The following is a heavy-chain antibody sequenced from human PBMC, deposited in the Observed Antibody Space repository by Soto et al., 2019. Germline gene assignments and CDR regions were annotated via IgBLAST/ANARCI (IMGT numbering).Heavy chain of an antibody. CDR1: GFTLSGRS. Sequence: EVQLVESGGGLVQPGGSLRLSCAASGFTLSGRSMHWVRQAPGKGLVWVSGIDNAGTDSTYADSVKGRFTSSRANAKNMLYLQMNSLRVEDTAVSYCARGWFGPDVWGKGTTVTVSS. V-gene: IGHV3-74*01. CDR3: ARGWFGPDV. J-gene: IGHJ6*04. CDR2: IDNAGTDS. D-gene: IGHD3-10*01.